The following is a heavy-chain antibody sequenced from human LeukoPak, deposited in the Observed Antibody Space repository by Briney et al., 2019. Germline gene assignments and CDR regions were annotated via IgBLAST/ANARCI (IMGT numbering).Heavy chain of an antibody. Sequence: NPGGSLRLSCAASGFTFSDYYMSWIRQAPGKGLEWVSYISSSGSTIDYADSVRGRFTISRDNAENSLYLQMNSLRAEDTAVYYCAKDWAYYYDNYGLDYWGQGTLVTVSS. CDR2: ISSSGSTI. D-gene: IGHD3-22*01. V-gene: IGHV3-11*04. CDR3: AKDWAYYYDNYGLDY. J-gene: IGHJ4*02. CDR1: GFTFSDYY.